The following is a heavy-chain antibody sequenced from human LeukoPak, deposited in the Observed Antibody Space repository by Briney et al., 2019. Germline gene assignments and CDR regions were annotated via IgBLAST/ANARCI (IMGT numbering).Heavy chain of an antibody. CDR1: GVSISSHY. D-gene: IGHD4-17*01. Sequence: SETLSLTCTVSGVSISSHYWSWIRQPPGKGLEWIGGIYYSGSTNYNPSLKSRVTISVDTSKNQFSLKLGSVTAADTAAFYCARDYGDYVGAFDIWGQGTMVTVSS. V-gene: IGHV4-59*11. J-gene: IGHJ3*02. CDR2: IYYSGST. CDR3: ARDYGDYVGAFDI.